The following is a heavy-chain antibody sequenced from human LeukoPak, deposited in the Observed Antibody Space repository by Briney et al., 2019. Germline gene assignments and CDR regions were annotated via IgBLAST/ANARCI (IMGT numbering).Heavy chain of an antibody. Sequence: SETLSLTCNVSGYSLTNTYYWGWIRQPPGKGLEWIGNIHHSGSTYYNPSLKSRVSISIDTSKNQFSLKLSSVTAADTAVYYCARLYSSSGYYYYYMDVWGKGTTVTVSS. D-gene: IGHD6-13*01. V-gene: IGHV4-38-2*02. CDR2: IHHSGST. CDR3: ARLYSSSGYYYYYMDV. J-gene: IGHJ6*03. CDR1: GYSLTNTYY.